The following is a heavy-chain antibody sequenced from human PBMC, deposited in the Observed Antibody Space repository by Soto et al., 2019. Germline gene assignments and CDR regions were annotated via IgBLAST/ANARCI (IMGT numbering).Heavy chain of an antibody. D-gene: IGHD3-22*01. CDR2: IKSKKDGETS. Sequence: EVQLVESGGGLVKPGGSLRLSCAASGFTFNAAWLNWVRQSPGKGLEWVGRIKSKKDGETSDYAAPVKGRFTVSRDDSKNTLYLQMSSLKTEDTAVYYCPTDGAQYDSDGDYYEGRNWGQGTLVTVSS. CDR3: PTDGAQYDSDGDYYEGRN. J-gene: IGHJ4*02. V-gene: IGHV3-15*07. CDR1: GFTFNAAW.